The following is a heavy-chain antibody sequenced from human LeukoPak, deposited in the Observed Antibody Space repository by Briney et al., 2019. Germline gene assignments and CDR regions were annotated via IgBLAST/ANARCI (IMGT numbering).Heavy chain of an antibody. CDR3: ARGGKDIVLIGEAYNWFDP. J-gene: IGHJ5*02. V-gene: IGHV1-69*06. D-gene: IGHD2-8*01. CDR2: IITIFGTA. CDR1: GYSFTSYA. Sequence: SVKVSCKASGYSFTSYAMNWVRQAPGQGLEWIGGIITIFGTANYAQKFQGRVTITADKSTSTAYMELSSLRSEDTAVYYCARGGKDIVLIGEAYNWFDPWGQGTLVTVSS.